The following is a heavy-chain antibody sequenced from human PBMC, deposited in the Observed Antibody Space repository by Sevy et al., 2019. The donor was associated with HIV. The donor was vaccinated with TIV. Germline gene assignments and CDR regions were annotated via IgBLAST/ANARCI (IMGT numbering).Heavy chain of an antibody. CDR1: GYTLTELS. V-gene: IGHV1-24*01. CDR2: FDPEGDEK. D-gene: IGHD3-22*01. J-gene: IGHJ4*02. CDR3: ATTKDYYDTSGYPFDS. Sequence: ASVKVSCKVSGYTLTELSMHWVRQAPGKGLEWMGTFDPEGDEKIYAQKFQGRVTMTEDTSTDTAYMELSRLRSEDTAVYYCATTKDYYDTSGYPFDSWGQGTLVTVSS.